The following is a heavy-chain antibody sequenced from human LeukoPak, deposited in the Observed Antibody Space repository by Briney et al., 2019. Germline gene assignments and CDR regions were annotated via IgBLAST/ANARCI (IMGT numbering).Heavy chain of an antibody. CDR2: ISGSSAYI. CDR1: GFTFSDSG. CDR3: ARDQGSYSSSWYYYGMDV. Sequence: GGSLRLSCAASGFTFSDSGMDWVRQAPGKGLEWVSSISGSSAYIWYADSVKGRFTISRDNSKNTLYLQMNSLRAEDTAVYYCARDQGSYSSSWYYYGMDVWGQGTTVTVSS. J-gene: IGHJ6*02. V-gene: IGHV3-21*01. D-gene: IGHD6-13*01.